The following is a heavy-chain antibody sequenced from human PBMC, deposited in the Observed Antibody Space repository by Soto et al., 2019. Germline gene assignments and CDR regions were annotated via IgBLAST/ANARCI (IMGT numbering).Heavy chain of an antibody. J-gene: IGHJ5*02. D-gene: IGHD3-22*01. V-gene: IGHV3-48*01. CDR1: GFTFSSYS. CDR3: AREGDSSGWYNWFDP. Sequence: GGSLRLSCAASGFTFSSYSMNWVRQAPGKGLEWVSFIISSSSTIYYADSVKGRFTISRDNAKNSLYLQMNSLRAEDTAVYYCAREGDSSGWYNWFDPWGQGTLVTVSS. CDR2: IISSSSTI.